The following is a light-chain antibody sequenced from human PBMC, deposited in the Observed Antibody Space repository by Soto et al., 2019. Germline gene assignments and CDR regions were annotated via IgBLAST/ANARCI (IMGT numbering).Light chain of an antibody. J-gene: IGLJ2*01. Sequence: QSALTQPASVSGSPGQSITISCTGTSSDVGGYKYVSWYQQHPGGVPKLMIYEVTNRPSGVSNRFSGSKSGNTASLTISGLQADDDADYYCSSFTSSSTYVIFGGGTKLTVL. CDR2: EVT. V-gene: IGLV2-14*03. CDR3: SSFTSSSTYVI. CDR1: SSDVGGYKY.